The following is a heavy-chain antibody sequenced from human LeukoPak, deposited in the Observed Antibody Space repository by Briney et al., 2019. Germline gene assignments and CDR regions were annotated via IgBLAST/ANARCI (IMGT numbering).Heavy chain of an antibody. Sequence: GRSLRLSCAASGFTFSSYAMHWVRQAPGKGLEWVAVISYDGSNKYYADSVKGRFTISRDNSKNTLYLQMNSLRAEDTAVYYCARDGQLYYDYVWGSYRDYWGQGTLVTVSS. CDR3: ARDGQLYYDYVWGSYRDY. D-gene: IGHD3-16*02. CDR1: GFTFSSYA. V-gene: IGHV3-30-3*01. J-gene: IGHJ4*02. CDR2: ISYDGSNK.